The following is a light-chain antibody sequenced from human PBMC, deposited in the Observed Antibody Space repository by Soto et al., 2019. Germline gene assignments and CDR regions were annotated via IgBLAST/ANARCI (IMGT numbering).Light chain of an antibody. Sequence: EIVMTQSPATLSVSPGERATLSCRASQSVSSNLAWYQQKPGQAPKLLIYGASTRATGIPARFSGSGSGTEFTLTISSRQSEDFAVYYCLQDNNWPRTFGQGTKVEIK. CDR3: LQDNNWPRT. CDR2: GAS. V-gene: IGKV3-15*01. CDR1: QSVSSN. J-gene: IGKJ1*01.